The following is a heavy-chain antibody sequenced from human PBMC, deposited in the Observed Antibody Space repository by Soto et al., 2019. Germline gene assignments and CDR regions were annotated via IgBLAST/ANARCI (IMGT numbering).Heavy chain of an antibody. CDR2: ISSSGSTI. J-gene: IGHJ3*02. CDR1: GFTFSSYE. V-gene: IGHV3-48*03. D-gene: IGHD3-22*01. Sequence: GGSLRLSCAASGFTFSSYEMNWVRQAPGKGLEWVSYISSSGSTIYYADSVKGRFTISRDNAKNSLYLQMNSLRAEDTAVYYCANLYYYDSSRPRGACDIWGERTMVTASS. CDR3: ANLYYYDSSRPRGACDI.